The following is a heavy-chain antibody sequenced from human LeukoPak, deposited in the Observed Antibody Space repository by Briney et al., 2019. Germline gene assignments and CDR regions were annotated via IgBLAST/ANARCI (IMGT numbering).Heavy chain of an antibody. Sequence: GGSLRLSCAASGFIFSRYGMSWVRQAPGKGLEWVSAISGSGGTTYYADSVKGRFTISRDNSKNTLYLQMNSLRAEDTAVYYCAKDLGSWYYFDYWGQRTLVTVSS. CDR3: AKDLGSWYYFDY. J-gene: IGHJ4*02. D-gene: IGHD1-26*01. CDR1: GFIFSRYG. CDR2: ISGSGGTT. V-gene: IGHV3-23*01.